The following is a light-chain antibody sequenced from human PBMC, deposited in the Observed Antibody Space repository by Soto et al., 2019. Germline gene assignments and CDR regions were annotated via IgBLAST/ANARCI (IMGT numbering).Light chain of an antibody. V-gene: IGKV3-20*01. J-gene: IGKJ2*01. Sequence: EIVLTQSPGTLSSSPGERATLSCRASQSVSSSHLAWYQQQPGQAPRLRIYGASSRATGIPDRFSGSGSGTDFTLAIGRLEPEDIAVYFCQQYGDSPMYTFGQGTELEI. CDR2: GAS. CDR3: QQYGDSPMYT. CDR1: QSVSSSH.